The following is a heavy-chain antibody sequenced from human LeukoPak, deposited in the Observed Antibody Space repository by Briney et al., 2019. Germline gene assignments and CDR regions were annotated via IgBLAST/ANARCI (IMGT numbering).Heavy chain of an antibody. Sequence: SETLSLTCTVSGGSINSYYWSWIRQPPGKGLEWIGYVSDSGSTNYNSSLRSRVTISRDASTNQFSLRLSSVTTADTAVYYCATAGQLLVFGSWGQGTLVTVSS. V-gene: IGHV4-59*01. J-gene: IGHJ5*01. CDR3: ATAGQLLVFGS. CDR2: VSDSGST. D-gene: IGHD6-13*01. CDR1: GGSINSYY.